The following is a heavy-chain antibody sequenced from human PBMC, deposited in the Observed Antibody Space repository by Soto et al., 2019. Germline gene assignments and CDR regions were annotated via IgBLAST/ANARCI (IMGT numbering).Heavy chain of an antibody. CDR1: GGSISTGGYY. V-gene: IGHV4-31*03. Sequence: QVQLQESGPGLVKPSQTLSLTCTVSGGSISTGGYYWNWIRQHPGKGLEWIGYFYYSGSTYYNPSLKSRVTISVNTSKNQFSLKLSSLTAADTAVSYRARSVFPWGQGTLVTVSS. J-gene: IGHJ5*02. CDR3: ARSVFP. CDR2: FYYSGST.